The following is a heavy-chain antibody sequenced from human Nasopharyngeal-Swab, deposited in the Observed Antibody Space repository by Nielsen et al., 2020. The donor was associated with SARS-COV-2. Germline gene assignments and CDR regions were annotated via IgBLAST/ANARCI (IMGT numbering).Heavy chain of an antibody. D-gene: IGHD3-9*01. CDR2: LYYSGST. CDR3: ARDRTDYDILTGWSYYGMDV. J-gene: IGHJ6*02. V-gene: IGHV4-31*02. Sequence: RQAPGKGLEWIGYLYYSGSTNYNPSLKSRVTISVDTSKNQFSLKLSSVTAADTAVYYCARDRTDYDILTGWSYYGMDVWGQGTTVTVSS.